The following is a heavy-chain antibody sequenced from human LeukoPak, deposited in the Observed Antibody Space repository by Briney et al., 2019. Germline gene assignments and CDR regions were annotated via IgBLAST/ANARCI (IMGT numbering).Heavy chain of an antibody. J-gene: IGHJ4*02. Sequence: SETLSLTCAVYGGSFSGYYWSWIRQPPGKGLEWIGEINHSGSTNYNPSLKSRVTISVDTTKNQFSLKLSSVTAADTAVYYCARGCYTDYWGQGTLVTVSS. CDR1: GGSFSGYY. D-gene: IGHD3-16*02. CDR2: INHSGST. V-gene: IGHV4-34*01. CDR3: ARGCYTDY.